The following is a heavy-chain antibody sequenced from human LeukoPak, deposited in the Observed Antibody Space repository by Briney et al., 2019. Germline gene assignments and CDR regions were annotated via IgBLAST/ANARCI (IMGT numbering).Heavy chain of an antibody. V-gene: IGHV3-48*03. CDR3: ARNRYGSSYDAFDI. CDR1: RFTFTSYE. J-gene: IGHJ3*02. Sequence: QPGGSLRLSCAASRFTFTSYEMNWVRQAPGKGLEWVSYISSGSTMYYADSVKGRFTISRDNAKNSLYLQMNSLRAEDTAVYYCARNRYGSSYDAFDIWGQGTMVTVSS. D-gene: IGHD3-10*01. CDR2: ISSGSTM.